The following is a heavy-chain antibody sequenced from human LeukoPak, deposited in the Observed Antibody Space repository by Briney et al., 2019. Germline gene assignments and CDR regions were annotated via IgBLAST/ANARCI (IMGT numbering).Heavy chain of an antibody. Sequence: SETLSLTCTVSGGSISNYYWSWIRQPPGKGLEWIGYIYYSGSTNYNPSLKSRVTISVDTSKNQFSLKLSSVTAADTAVYYCAIQAVAGTPFFDYWGQGTLVTVSS. V-gene: IGHV4-59*08. CDR2: IYYSGST. CDR1: GGSISNYY. D-gene: IGHD6-19*01. CDR3: AIQAVAGTPFFDY. J-gene: IGHJ4*02.